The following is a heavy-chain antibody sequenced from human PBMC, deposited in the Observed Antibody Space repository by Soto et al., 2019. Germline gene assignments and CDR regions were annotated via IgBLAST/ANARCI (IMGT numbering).Heavy chain of an antibody. J-gene: IGHJ4*02. Sequence: SGPTLVNPTQTLTLTCTFSGLSFSTGEVGVGWIRQPPGKAPEWLAVIYWDDDKRFSPYLKSRLSITKDTSKNQVVLTMTNMDPVDTATYYCVAARVGGRVVADNWGQGSSVTVSS. CDR3: VAARVGGRVVADN. CDR2: IYWDDDK. V-gene: IGHV2-5*02. CDR1: GLSFSTGEVG. D-gene: IGHD6-25*01.